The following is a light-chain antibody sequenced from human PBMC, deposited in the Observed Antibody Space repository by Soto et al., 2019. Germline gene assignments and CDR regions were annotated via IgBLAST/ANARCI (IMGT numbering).Light chain of an antibody. CDR1: QSVSKY. J-gene: IGKJ4*01. V-gene: IGKV3-11*01. Sequence: EIVLTQSPVTLSLSPGERATLSCRASQSVSKYLAWYQQKPGQAPRLLIYDASNRAAGIPARFSGSGSGTECTLTISSLEPEDFAVYYCQQRSNWRGTFGGGTKVEIK. CDR3: QQRSNWRGT. CDR2: DAS.